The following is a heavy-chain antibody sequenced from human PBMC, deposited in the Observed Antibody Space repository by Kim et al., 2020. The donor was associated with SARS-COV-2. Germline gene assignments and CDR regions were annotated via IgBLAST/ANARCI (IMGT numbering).Heavy chain of an antibody. Sequence: GGSLRLSCAASGFTFSSYEMNWVRQAPGKGLEWVAYITSSGSTKYYADSVKGRFTISRDNTKNSLYLQMNSLRAEDTAVYYCAREPYSSSYNYYGMDVWGQGTTVTVS. CDR1: GFTFSSYE. CDR2: ITSSGSTK. J-gene: IGHJ6*02. V-gene: IGHV3-48*03. D-gene: IGHD6-13*01. CDR3: AREPYSSSYNYYGMDV.